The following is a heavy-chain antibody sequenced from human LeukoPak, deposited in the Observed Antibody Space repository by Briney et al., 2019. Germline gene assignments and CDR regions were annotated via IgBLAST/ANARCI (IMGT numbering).Heavy chain of an antibody. CDR2: ISGSGGTT. Sequence: GGSLRLSCAASGFTFNNYAMSWVRQAPGKGLEWVSAISGSGGTTYYADSVKGRFTFSRDNSKNTLYLQMNSLRAEDTAVYYCAREIPGGATTLDYWGQGTLVTVSS. CDR3: AREIPGGATTLDY. D-gene: IGHD3-16*01. CDR1: GFTFNNYA. V-gene: IGHV3-23*01. J-gene: IGHJ4*02.